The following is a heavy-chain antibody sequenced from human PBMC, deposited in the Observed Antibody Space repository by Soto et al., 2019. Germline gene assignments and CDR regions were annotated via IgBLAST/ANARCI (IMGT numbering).Heavy chain of an antibody. CDR3: ARADERGLMPGGY. D-gene: IGHD1-26*01. Sequence: GGSLRLSCAASGFTFSGSAMHWVRQASGKGLEWVGRIRSKTNNYATAYAASVKGRFTISRDDSKNTAYLQMNSLKTEDTAVYYCARADERGLMPGGYWGQGTLVTVSS. CDR1: GFTFSGSA. CDR2: IRSKTNNYAT. V-gene: IGHV3-73*01. J-gene: IGHJ4*02.